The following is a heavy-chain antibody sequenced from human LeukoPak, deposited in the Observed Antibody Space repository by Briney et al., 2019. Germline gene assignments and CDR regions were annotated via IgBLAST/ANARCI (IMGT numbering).Heavy chain of an antibody. D-gene: IGHD3-10*01. J-gene: IGHJ4*02. V-gene: IGHV3-23*01. CDR2: ISGSGGST. Sequence: GGSLRLSCAASGFTFSSYAMSWVRQAPGKGLEWVSAISGSGGSTYYADSVKGRFTISRDDDKNSLYLQMDTLRAEDTAVYFCVRGPSYGSRTDFFDSWGQGTLVTVSS. CDR3: VRGPSYGSRTDFFDS. CDR1: GFTFSSYA.